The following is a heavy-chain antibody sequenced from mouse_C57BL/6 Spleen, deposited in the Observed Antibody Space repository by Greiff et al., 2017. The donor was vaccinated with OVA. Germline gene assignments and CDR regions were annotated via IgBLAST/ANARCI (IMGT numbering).Heavy chain of an antibody. CDR1: GYTFTSYW. CDR3: AREAVYYGSSYGGFAY. CDR2: IDPSDSET. Sequence: QVHVKQPGAELVRPGSSVKLSCKASGYTFTSYWMHWVKQRPIQGLEWIGNIDPSDSETHYNQKFKDKATLTVDKSSSTAYMQLSSLTSEDSAVYYCAREAVYYGSSYGGFAYWGQGTLVTVSA. V-gene: IGHV1-52*01. D-gene: IGHD1-1*01. J-gene: IGHJ3*01.